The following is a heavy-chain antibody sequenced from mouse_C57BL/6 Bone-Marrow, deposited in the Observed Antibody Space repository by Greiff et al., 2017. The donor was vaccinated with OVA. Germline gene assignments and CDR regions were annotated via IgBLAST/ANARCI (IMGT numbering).Heavy chain of an antibody. Sequence: QVQLQQSGPELVKPGASVKISCKASGYAFSSSWMNWVKQRPGKGLEWIGRIYPGDGDTNYNGKFKGKATLTADTSSSTAYMQLSSLTSEDSAVYFCARLYYGNYETAYAMDYWGQGTSVTVSS. CDR3: ARLYYGNYETAYAMDY. CDR2: IYPGDGDT. D-gene: IGHD2-1*01. CDR1: GYAFSSSW. V-gene: IGHV1-82*01. J-gene: IGHJ4*01.